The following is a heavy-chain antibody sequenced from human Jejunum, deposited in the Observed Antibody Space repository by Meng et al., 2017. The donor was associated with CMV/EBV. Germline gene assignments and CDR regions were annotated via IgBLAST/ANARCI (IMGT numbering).Heavy chain of an antibody. CDR2: ISGSGSSI. CDR1: GFSFSDYA. D-gene: IGHD1-26*01. V-gene: IGHV3-23*01. J-gene: IGHJ4*02. CDR3: AKGSALGGSYYFDY. Sequence: SGFSFSDYAMGWVRQAPGKGLEWVSSISGSGSSIQYADSVKGRFTISRDNSKNTLYLQMNSLRDEDTAMYYCAKGSALGGSYYFDYWGQGTLVTVSS.